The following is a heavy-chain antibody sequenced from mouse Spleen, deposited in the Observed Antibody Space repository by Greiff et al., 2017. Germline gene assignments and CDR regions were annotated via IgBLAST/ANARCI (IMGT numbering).Heavy chain of an antibody. D-gene: IGHD2-10*01. V-gene: IGHV1-52*01. CDR2: IDPSDSET. Sequence: VQLQQSGAELVRPGSSVKLSCKASGYTFTSYWMHWVKQRPIQGLEWIGNIDPSDSETHYNQKFKDKATLTVDKSSSTAYMQLSSLTSEDSAVYYCGLLRYAMDYWGQGTSVTVSS. CDR3: GLLRYAMDY. CDR1: GYTFTSYW. J-gene: IGHJ4*01.